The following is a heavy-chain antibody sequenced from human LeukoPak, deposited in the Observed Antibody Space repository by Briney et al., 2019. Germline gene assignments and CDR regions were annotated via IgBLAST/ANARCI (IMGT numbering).Heavy chain of an antibody. D-gene: IGHD3-3*01. CDR3: ARDSKRFLEWSYDAFDI. CDR2: ISAYNGNT. Sequence: ASVKVSCKASGYTFTSYGISWVRQAPGQGLEWMGWISAYNGNTNYAQKLQGRVTMTTDTSTSTAYMELRSLRSDDTAVYYCARDSKRFLEWSYDAFDIWGQGTMVTVSS. V-gene: IGHV1-18*01. CDR1: GYTFTSYG. J-gene: IGHJ3*02.